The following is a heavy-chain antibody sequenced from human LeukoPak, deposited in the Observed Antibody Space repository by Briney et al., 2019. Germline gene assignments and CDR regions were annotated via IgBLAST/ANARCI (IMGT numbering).Heavy chain of an antibody. CDR3: ARAFNSIQPLDY. V-gene: IGHV3-66*01. CDR1: GFAVSSHY. J-gene: IGHJ4*02. Sequence: GGSLRLSCAACGFAVSSHYMNWVRQAPEEGLEWVSVIYGGGNTYYADSVKDRFTISRDNSKNTLYLQTNSLRAEDTAVYYCARAFNSIQPLDYWGQGTLVTVSS. CDR2: IYGGGNT. D-gene: IGHD4-11*01.